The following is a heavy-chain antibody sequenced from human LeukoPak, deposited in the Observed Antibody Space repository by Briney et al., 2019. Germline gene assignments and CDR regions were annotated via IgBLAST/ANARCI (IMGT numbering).Heavy chain of an antibody. CDR3: AKKGSSSWYHFDY. CDR2: IRFDGSNK. Sequence: SGGSLRLSCAASRFTFSNYGMHWVRQAPGKGLEWVAFIRFDGSNKNYADSVKGRLTISRDNSKNTLYLQMNSLRAEDTAVYYCAKKGSSSWYHFDYWGQGTLVTVSS. D-gene: IGHD6-13*01. J-gene: IGHJ4*02. V-gene: IGHV3-30*02. CDR1: RFTFSNYG.